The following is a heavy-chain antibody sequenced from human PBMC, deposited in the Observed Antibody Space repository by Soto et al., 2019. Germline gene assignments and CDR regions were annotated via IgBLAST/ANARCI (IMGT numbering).Heavy chain of an antibody. CDR2: IYSGGST. V-gene: IGHV3-66*01. CDR1: GFTVSSNY. CDR3: ARDNLAVAGEGAFDI. D-gene: IGHD6-19*01. J-gene: IGHJ3*02. Sequence: EVQLVESGGGLVQPGGSLRLSCAASGFTVSSNYMSWVRQAPGKGLEWVSVIYSGGSTYYADSVKGRFTISRDNSKNTLYLQMNSLRAEDTAVYYCARDNLAVAGEGAFDIWGQGTMVTVSS.